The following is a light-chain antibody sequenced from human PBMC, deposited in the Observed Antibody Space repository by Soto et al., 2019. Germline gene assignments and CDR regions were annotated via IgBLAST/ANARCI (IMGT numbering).Light chain of an antibody. V-gene: IGKV1-5*03. Sequence: QMTQSPSTLSASIGDRVTITCRASQSISSWLAWYQQKPGKAPKFLIHKVSTLVSGVPSRFSGSGSGTEFTLTISSLQPDDFATYFCQEYYTYPWTFGQGTKVDIK. CDR2: KVS. CDR1: QSISSW. J-gene: IGKJ1*01. CDR3: QEYYTYPWT.